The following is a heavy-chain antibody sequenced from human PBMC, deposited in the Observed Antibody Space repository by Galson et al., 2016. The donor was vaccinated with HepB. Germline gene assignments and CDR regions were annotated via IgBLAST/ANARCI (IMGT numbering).Heavy chain of an antibody. D-gene: IGHD3-10*01. J-gene: IGHJ4*02. CDR2: INIDGHSI. Sequence: SLRLSCAASGFTFTNYDIHWVRQAPGTGLVWVSRINIDGHSITYADSVKGRSAISSDNAKNTVHLQMNSLRAEDTAVYYCTRDYYGSLDHWGQGTLVTVSS. V-gene: IGHV3-74*01. CDR1: GFTFTNYD. CDR3: TRDYYGSLDH.